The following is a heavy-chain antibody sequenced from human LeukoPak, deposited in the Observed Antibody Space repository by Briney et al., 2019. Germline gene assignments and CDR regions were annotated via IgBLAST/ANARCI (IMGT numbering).Heavy chain of an antibody. CDR3: ARGDGSGGDFDY. J-gene: IGHJ4*02. D-gene: IGHD3-10*01. CDR1: GYSISSGYY. Sequence: PSETLSLTCTVSGYSISSGYYWGWIRQPPGKGLEWIGSIYHSGSTYFNPSLKSRVTISVDTSKNRFSLKLSAGTAADTAVYYCARGDGSGGDFDYWGQGTLVTVSS. V-gene: IGHV4-38-2*02. CDR2: IYHSGST.